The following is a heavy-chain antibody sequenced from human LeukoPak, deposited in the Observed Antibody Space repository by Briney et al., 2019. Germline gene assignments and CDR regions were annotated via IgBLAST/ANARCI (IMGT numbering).Heavy chain of an antibody. Sequence: SQTLSLTCTVSGGSISSGDYYWSWIRQPPGKGLEWIGYIYYSGSTYYNPSLKSRVTISVDTSKNQFSLKLSSVTAADTAVYYCARAAGDFWSGYSAFDIWGQGTMVTVSS. D-gene: IGHD3-3*01. J-gene: IGHJ3*02. CDR1: GGSISSGDYY. CDR2: IYYSGST. CDR3: ARAAGDFWSGYSAFDI. V-gene: IGHV4-30-4*08.